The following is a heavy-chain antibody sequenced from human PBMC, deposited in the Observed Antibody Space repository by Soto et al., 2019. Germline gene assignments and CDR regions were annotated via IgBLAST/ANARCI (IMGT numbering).Heavy chain of an antibody. CDR3: AKVKKGSGWYDPFDY. CDR1: GFTFSNYA. D-gene: IGHD6-19*01. J-gene: IGHJ4*02. Sequence: PVGSLRLSCAASGFTFSNYAMSWVRQAPGRGLEWVSAISVSGRSTYYADSVKGRFTVSRDNSKNTLYLQMNRLRAEDTAVYYCAKVKKGSGWYDPFDYWGQGTLVTVSS. CDR2: ISVSGRST. V-gene: IGHV3-23*01.